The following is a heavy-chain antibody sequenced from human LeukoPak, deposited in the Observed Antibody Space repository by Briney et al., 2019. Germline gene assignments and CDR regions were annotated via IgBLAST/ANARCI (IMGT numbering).Heavy chain of an antibody. Sequence: ASVKVSCKASGYTFTGYYMHWVRQAPEQGLEWMGWINPNSGGTNYAQKFQGRVTMTRDTSISTAYVGLSRLRSDDTAVYYCARSKILVAAAGTRGAFDIWGQGTMVTVSS. D-gene: IGHD6-13*01. V-gene: IGHV1-2*02. CDR3: ARSKILVAAAGTRGAFDI. J-gene: IGHJ3*02. CDR1: GYTFTGYY. CDR2: INPNSGGT.